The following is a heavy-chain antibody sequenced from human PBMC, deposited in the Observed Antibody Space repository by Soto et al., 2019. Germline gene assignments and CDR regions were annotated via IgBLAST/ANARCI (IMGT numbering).Heavy chain of an antibody. CDR2: IHSSGST. V-gene: IGHV4-4*07. Sequence: TLSLTCTVSGASMNSYHWSWIRQPAGKGLEWIGHIHSSGSTNYNPSLKSRVTMSVDTSKNQFSLRLMSLTAADTAVYYCARDQGVAAAGITWFDPWGQGSQVTVSS. D-gene: IGHD6-13*01. CDR3: ARDQGVAAAGITWFDP. J-gene: IGHJ5*02. CDR1: GASMNSYH.